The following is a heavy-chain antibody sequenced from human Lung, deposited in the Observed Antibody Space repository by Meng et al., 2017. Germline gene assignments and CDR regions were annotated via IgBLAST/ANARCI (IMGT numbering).Heavy chain of an antibody. CDR2: TSTYNSNR. Sequence: QVHLVQSGPEVRKPGASVKVSCQALGYSFTNYGINWVRQAPGKGLEWMGWTSTYNSNRNYAQSLQGRVTMTTDTSTTTAYMELRSLTFDDTAVYYCARGRHCSSTTCYLSDSWGQGTLVTVSS. J-gene: IGHJ4*02. V-gene: IGHV1-18*01. D-gene: IGHD2-2*01. CDR1: GYSFTNYG. CDR3: ARGRHCSSTTCYLSDS.